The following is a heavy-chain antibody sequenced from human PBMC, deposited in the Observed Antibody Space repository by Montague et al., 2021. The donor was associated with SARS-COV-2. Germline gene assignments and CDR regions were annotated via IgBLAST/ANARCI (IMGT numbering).Heavy chain of an antibody. J-gene: IGHJ5*02. CDR3: ARWDPQTLTLIGLRGKSASDH. CDR1: GGSLSGYY. D-gene: IGHD4-23*01. V-gene: IGHV4-34*01. Sequence: SETLSLTCAVYGGSLSGYYWTWIRQSPGKGLEWIAEINHSGTTNYNFNPSLRSRVTISVDTSKSQFSLKLSSVTAADTGVYYCARWDPQTLTLIGLRGKSASDHWGQGTLVTVSS. CDR2: INHSGTT.